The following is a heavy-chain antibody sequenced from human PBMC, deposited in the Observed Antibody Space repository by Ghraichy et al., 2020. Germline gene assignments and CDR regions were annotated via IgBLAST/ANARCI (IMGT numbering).Heavy chain of an antibody. J-gene: IGHJ4*02. D-gene: IGHD1-14*01. CDR1: GGSFSNYA. CDR2: IIPIFSTT. CDR3: ARGARLSLSGRFDY. Sequence: SVKVSCKTSGGSFSNYAFSWVRQAPGQGLEWMGGIIPIFSTTNYAQKFQGRVTITADESTSTAYMELSSLRSEDTAVYYCARGARLSLSGRFDYWGQGTLVTVSS. V-gene: IGHV1-69*13.